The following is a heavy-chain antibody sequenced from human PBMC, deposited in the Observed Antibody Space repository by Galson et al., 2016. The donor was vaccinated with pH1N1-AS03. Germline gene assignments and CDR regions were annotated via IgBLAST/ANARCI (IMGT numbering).Heavy chain of an antibody. CDR1: GDSFSNYY. Sequence: SETLSLTCTISGDSFSNYYWSWIREIPGRGLEWIGYIYYTGNTKNNPSLESRVIISLDTSKNQFSLTLKSVTAADTAVYYCARAGPSGYADFDYWSQGILVTVSS. D-gene: IGHD3-22*01. V-gene: IGHV4-59*01. CDR3: ARAGPSGYADFDY. J-gene: IGHJ4*02. CDR2: IYYTGNT.